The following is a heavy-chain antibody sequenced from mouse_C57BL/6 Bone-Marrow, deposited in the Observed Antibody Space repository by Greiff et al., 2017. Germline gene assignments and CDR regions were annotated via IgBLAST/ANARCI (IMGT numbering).Heavy chain of an antibody. CDR2: IDPETGGT. Sequence: QVQLQQSGAELVRPGASVTLSCKASGYTFTDYEMHWVKQTPVHGLEWIGAIDPETGGTAYNQKFKGKAILTADKSSSTAYMELRSVTSEDSAVYYCTRNWDDYWGQGTTLTVSS. D-gene: IGHD4-1*01. CDR1: GYTFTDYE. CDR3: TRNWDDY. V-gene: IGHV1-15*01. J-gene: IGHJ2*01.